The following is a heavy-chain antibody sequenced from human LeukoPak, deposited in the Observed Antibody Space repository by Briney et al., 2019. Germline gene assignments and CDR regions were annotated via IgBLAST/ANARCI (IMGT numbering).Heavy chain of an antibody. J-gene: IGHJ4*02. D-gene: IGHD3-22*01. Sequence: PSETLSLTCTVSGGSISSSSYYSGWIRQPPGKGLEWIGSIYYSGCTYYNPSLKSRVTISVDTSKNQFSLKLSSVTAADTAIYYCACYYYDSSGYFDYWGQGTLVTVSS. CDR3: ACYYYDSSGYFDY. V-gene: IGHV4-39*01. CDR1: GGSISSSSYY. CDR2: IYYSGCT.